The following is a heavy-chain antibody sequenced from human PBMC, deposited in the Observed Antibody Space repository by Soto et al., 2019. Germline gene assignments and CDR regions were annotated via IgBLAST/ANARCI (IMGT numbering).Heavy chain of an antibody. V-gene: IGHV3-21*01. CDR1: GFPFSSYS. D-gene: IGHD3-9*01. CDR2: ISSSSSYI. CDR3: AREDYDILTGSRVGMDV. J-gene: IGHJ6*02. Sequence: GGSLRLSCAASGFPFSSYSMNWVRQAPGKGLEWVSSISSSSSYIYYADSVKGRFTISRDNAKNSLYLQMNSLRAEDTAVYYSAREDYDILTGSRVGMDVWGQGTTVTVSS.